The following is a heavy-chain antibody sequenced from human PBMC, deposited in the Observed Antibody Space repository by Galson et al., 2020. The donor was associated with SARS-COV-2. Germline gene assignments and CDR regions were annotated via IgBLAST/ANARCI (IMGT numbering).Heavy chain of an antibody. CDR1: GGSISSYY. J-gene: IGHJ5*02. Sequence: SETLSLTCTVSGGSISSYYWSWIRQPPGKGLEWIGYIYYSGSTNYNPSLKSRVTISVDTSKNQFSLKLSSVTAADTAVYYCARQVRRSTIVGVDRQVWFDPWGQGTLVTVAS. V-gene: IGHV4-59*08. CDR2: IYYSGST. D-gene: IGHD3-3*01. CDR3: ARQVRRSTIVGVDRQVWFDP.